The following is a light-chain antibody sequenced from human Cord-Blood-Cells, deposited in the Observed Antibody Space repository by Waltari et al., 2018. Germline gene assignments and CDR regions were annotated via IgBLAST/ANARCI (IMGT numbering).Light chain of an antibody. CDR1: QSVVYSPNNQNY. J-gene: IGKJ1*01. V-gene: IGKV4-1*01. Sequence: IVMTQSPDSLAVSLGERATLNSKSRQSVVYSPNNQNYLSWSQQKPGQPPKLLIYGASTRQSGVPDRFSGSGSGTYFTLALTSLQAEQVAVYKCQQYWSTPKFGQGT. CDR3: QQYWSTPK. CDR2: GAS.